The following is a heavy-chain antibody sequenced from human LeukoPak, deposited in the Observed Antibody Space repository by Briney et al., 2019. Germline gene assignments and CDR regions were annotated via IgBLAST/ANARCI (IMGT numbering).Heavy chain of an antibody. CDR1: GGSFSGYY. Sequence: SETLSLTCAVYGGSFSGYYWSWIRQPPGKGLEWIGEINHSGSTNYNPSLKSRVTISVDTSKNQFSLKLSSVTAADTAVYYCARGHDYGDYHFDYWGQGTLVTVSS. CDR2: INHSGST. J-gene: IGHJ4*02. CDR3: ARGHDYGDYHFDY. V-gene: IGHV4-34*01. D-gene: IGHD4-17*01.